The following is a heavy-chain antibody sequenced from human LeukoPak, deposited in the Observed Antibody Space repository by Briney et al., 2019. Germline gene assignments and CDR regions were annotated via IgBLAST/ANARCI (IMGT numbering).Heavy chain of an antibody. CDR3: ASWTRRSSWNAFDI. V-gene: IGHV1-18*01. Sequence: ASVKVSCKASGYTFTSYGISWVRQAPGQGLEWMGWISAYNGNTNYAQKLQGRVTMTTDTSTSTAYMELRSLRSDDTAVYYCASWTRRSSWNAFDIWGQGTMVTVSS. D-gene: IGHD2-2*01. CDR2: ISAYNGNT. J-gene: IGHJ3*02. CDR1: GYTFTSYG.